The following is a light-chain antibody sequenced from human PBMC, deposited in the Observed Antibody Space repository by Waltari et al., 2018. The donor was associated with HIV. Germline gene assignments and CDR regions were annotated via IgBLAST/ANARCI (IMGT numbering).Light chain of an antibody. CDR3: QSFDSSLTTSGVI. J-gene: IGLJ2*01. CDR1: SSNIGAGYD. CDR2: ANI. V-gene: IGLV1-40*01. Sequence: QSVLTQPPSASGTPGQRVTISCTGSSSNIGAGYDVPWYQQLPGTAPKLLIYANINRPSGVPDRFSGSKSGSSASLAITGLQAEDEAHYYCQSFDSSLTTSGVIFGGGTKLTVL.